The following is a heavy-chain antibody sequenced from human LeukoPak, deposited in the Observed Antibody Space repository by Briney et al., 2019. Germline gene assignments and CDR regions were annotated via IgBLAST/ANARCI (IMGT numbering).Heavy chain of an antibody. CDR3: ARGADYSNYYYYYMDV. CDR1: GFTFSSYS. CDR2: ISSSSTYI. D-gene: IGHD4-11*01. Sequence: GGSLRLSCAASGFTFSSYSMNWVRQAPGKGLEWVSSISSSSTYIYYADSLKGRFTISRDNAKNSLYLQMNSLRAEDTAVYYCARGADYSNYYYYYMDVWGKGTTVTVSS. V-gene: IGHV3-21*01. J-gene: IGHJ6*03.